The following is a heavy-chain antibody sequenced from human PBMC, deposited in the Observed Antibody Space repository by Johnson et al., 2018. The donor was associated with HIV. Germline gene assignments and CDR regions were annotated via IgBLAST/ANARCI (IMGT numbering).Heavy chain of an antibody. CDR3: AREFGQASSYAFDI. CDR2: IRYDGSNK. CDR1: GFTFSSYD. Sequence: QVFLVESGGGLVQPGGSLRLSCAASGFTFSSYDMHWVRQATGKGLEWVAFIRYDGSNKYYADSVKGRFTISRDNSKNTLYLQMNSLRAEDTAVYYCAREFGQASSYAFDIWGQGTMVTVSS. J-gene: IGHJ3*02. V-gene: IGHV3-30*02. D-gene: IGHD3/OR15-3a*01.